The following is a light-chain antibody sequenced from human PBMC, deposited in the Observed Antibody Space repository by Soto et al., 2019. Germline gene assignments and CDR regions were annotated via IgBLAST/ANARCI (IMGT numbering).Light chain of an antibody. V-gene: IGLV2-23*03. Sequence: QSVLTQPASVSGSPGQSITISCTGTSSDVGSYNLVSWYQQHPGKAPKLMIYEGSKRPSGVSNRFSGSKSGNTASLTISGLQAEDEADYYCCSYAGSSTFLYVFGTGTKVPVL. CDR2: EGS. J-gene: IGLJ1*01. CDR1: SSDVGSYNL. CDR3: CSYAGSSTFLYV.